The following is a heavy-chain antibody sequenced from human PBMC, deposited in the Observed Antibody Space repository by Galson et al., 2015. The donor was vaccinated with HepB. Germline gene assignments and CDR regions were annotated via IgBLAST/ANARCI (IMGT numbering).Heavy chain of an antibody. CDR3: ARGAERSDYSFFDS. J-gene: IGHJ4*02. V-gene: IGHV1-2*02. Sequence: SVKVSCKVSGYTFTDYYIHWVRQAPGQGLEWMGWINPYSGGTNYAQRFRGRVTMTRDTSVNTVYVDLRGLKSDDTAVYYCARGAERSDYSFFDSWSQGTLVTVSS. CDR1: GYTFTDYY. CDR2: INPYSGGT. D-gene: IGHD3-3*01.